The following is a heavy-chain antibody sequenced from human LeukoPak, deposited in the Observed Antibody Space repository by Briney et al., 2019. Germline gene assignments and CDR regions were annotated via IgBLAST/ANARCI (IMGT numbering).Heavy chain of an antibody. CDR2: INHSGST. J-gene: IGHJ4*02. D-gene: IGHD6-6*01. Sequence: PSETLSLTCAVYGGSFSGYYWSWIRQPPGKGLEWIGEINHSGSTNYNPSLKSRVTISVDTSKNQFSLKLSSVTAADTAVYYCARVYSSSCALDYWGQGTLVTVSS. CDR1: GGSFSGYY. CDR3: ARVYSSSCALDY. V-gene: IGHV4-34*01.